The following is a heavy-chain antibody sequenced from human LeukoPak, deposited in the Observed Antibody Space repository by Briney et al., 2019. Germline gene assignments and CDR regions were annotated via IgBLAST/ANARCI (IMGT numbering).Heavy chain of an antibody. CDR2: IQNDASTE. Sequence: GGSLRLSCAASGFIFSHYGMHWVRQAPGKGLEWVAVIQNDASTENFADSVKGRFTVSRDNSKNTVFLQMNSLRVEDTAVYYCARELSQIVWGGLDYGGQGTLVTVSS. V-gene: IGHV3-33*05. CDR3: ARELSQIVWGGLDY. CDR1: GFIFSHYG. D-gene: IGHD2-21*01. J-gene: IGHJ4*02.